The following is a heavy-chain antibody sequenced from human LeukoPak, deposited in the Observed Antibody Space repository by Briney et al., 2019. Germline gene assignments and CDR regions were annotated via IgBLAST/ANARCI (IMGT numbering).Heavy chain of an antibody. J-gene: IGHJ6*03. CDR2: ISTSGTTI. V-gene: IGHV3-48*03. CDR1: GFTFSSCE. CDR3: ARLDYSNYGAYYYYYMDV. D-gene: IGHD4-11*01. Sequence: PGGSLRLSCAASGFTFSSCEMTWLRQAPGRGREGLSYISTSGTTIYYADSVKVRFTISRDNAKNSLYLQMNSLRAEDTAVYYCARLDYSNYGAYYYYYMDVWGKGTTVTVSS.